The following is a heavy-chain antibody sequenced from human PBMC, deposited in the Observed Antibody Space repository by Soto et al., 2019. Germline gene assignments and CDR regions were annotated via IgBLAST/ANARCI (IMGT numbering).Heavy chain of an antibody. CDR3: TRHVAGSGSYVYSYYMDV. CDR1: GFTFSGSA. CDR2: MRSKADNYAT. V-gene: IGHV3-73*01. J-gene: IGHJ6*03. Sequence: GGSLRLSCAASGFTFSGSAIHWVRQASGKGLEWVGRMRSKADNYATTYAASVKGRFTLSRDDSRNTAYLQMNSLKTEDTAMYYCTRHVAGSGSYVYSYYMDVWGKGTTVTVSS. D-gene: IGHD3-10*01.